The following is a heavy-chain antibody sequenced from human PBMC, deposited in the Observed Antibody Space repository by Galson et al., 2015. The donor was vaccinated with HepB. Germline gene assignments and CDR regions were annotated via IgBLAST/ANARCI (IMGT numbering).Heavy chain of an antibody. J-gene: IGHJ3*02. CDR1: GYTLTSYA. D-gene: IGHD3-3*01. CDR3: ARKLDCPYDFWSGYSCIDAFDI. V-gene: IGHV1-3*01. Sequence: SVKVSCKAPGYTLTSYAMHWVRQAPGQRLEWMGWINAGNGNTKYSQKFQGRVTITRDTSASTAYMELSSLRSEDTAVYYCARKLDCPYDFWSGYSCIDAFDIWGQGTMVTVSS. CDR2: INAGNGNT.